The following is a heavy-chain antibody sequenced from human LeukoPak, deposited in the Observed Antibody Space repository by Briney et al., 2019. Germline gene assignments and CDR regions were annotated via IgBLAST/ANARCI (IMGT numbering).Heavy chain of an antibody. J-gene: IGHJ4*02. CDR2: FYSGGSR. D-gene: IGHD6-19*01. CDR1: GLTFSSNY. V-gene: IGHV3-53*01. Sequence: GGSLRLSCAASGLTFSSNYMSWVRQAPGKGLEWVSVFYSGGSRYYSDSVKGRLTFSRDNSKNTLYFQMNSLRAEDTAVYYCAKDARRYSGWYFFDHWGQGTLVTVSS. CDR3: AKDARRYSGWYFFDH.